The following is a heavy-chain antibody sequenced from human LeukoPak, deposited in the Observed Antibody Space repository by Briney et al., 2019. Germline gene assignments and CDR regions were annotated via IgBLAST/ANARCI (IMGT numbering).Heavy chain of an antibody. V-gene: IGHV3-23*01. J-gene: IGHJ4*02. D-gene: IGHD3-3*01. CDR2: ISGSGGST. Sequence: GGSLRLSCAASGFTFSSYAMSWDRQAPGKGLEWVSAISGSGGSTYYADSVKGRFTISRDNSKNTLYLQMNSLRAEDTAVYYCAKDRRVRFLEWLTPWDYWGQGTLVTVSS. CDR3: AKDRRVRFLEWLTPWDY. CDR1: GFTFSSYA.